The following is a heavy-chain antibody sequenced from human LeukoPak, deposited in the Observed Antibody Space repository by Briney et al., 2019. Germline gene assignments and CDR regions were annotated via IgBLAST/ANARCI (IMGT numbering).Heavy chain of an antibody. CDR1: GGSFSGYY. CDR3: ARDGDQTSFDY. D-gene: IGHD4-17*01. Sequence: SETLSLTCAVYGGSFSGYYWSWIRQPPGKGLEWIGEINHSGSTNYNPSLKSRVTISVDTSKNQFSLKLSSVTAADAAVYYCARDGDQTSFDYWGQGTLVTVSS. J-gene: IGHJ4*02. CDR2: INHSGST. V-gene: IGHV4-34*01.